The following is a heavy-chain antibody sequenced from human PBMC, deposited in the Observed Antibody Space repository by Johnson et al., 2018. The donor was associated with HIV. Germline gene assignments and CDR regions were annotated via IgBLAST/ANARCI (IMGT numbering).Heavy chain of an antibody. D-gene: IGHD3-10*01. J-gene: IGHJ3*02. V-gene: IGHV3-13*01. CDR1: GFTFSSYD. Sequence: EVQLLESGGGLVQPGGSLRLSCAASGFTFSSYDMHWVRQATGKGMEWVSAIGTAGDTYYPGSVKGRFTISRENAKNSLYLQMNSLRAGDTAVYYCARGAQRVPWFREWSYAFDIWGQGTMVTVSS. CDR3: ARGAQRVPWFREWSYAFDI. CDR2: IGTAGDT.